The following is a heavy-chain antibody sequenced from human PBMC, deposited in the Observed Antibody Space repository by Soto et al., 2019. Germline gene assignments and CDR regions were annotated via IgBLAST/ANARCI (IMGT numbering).Heavy chain of an antibody. J-gene: IGHJ4*02. V-gene: IGHV3-30-3*01. CDR2: ISYDGNNK. CDR3: ANMAASGTG. Sequence: GGSLSLSCAASGFTFSNYARHWGRQAPGKGLECVAVISYDGNNKNYADSVKGRFTISRDNFKNTMYLQMTSLRPEDTAVYFCANMAASGTGWGQGTLVTVYS. CDR1: GFTFSNYA. D-gene: IGHD6-13*01.